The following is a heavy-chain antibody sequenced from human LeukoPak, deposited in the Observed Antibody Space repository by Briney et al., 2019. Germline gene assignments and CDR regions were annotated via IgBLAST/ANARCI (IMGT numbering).Heavy chain of an antibody. CDR1: GYTFTGYY. J-gene: IGHJ4*02. Sequence: ASVKVSCKASGYTFTGYYIHWVRQAPGQGLEWMGWINPNSGGTNYAQKFQGRVTMTRGTSTSTVYMELSSLRSEDTAVYYCARVGDYYDSSGYYWLAYWGQGTLVTVSS. D-gene: IGHD3-22*01. CDR3: ARVGDYYDSSGYYWLAY. V-gene: IGHV1-2*02. CDR2: INPNSGGT.